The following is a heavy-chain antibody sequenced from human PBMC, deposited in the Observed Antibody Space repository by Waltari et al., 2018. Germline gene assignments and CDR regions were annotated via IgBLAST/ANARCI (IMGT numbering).Heavy chain of an antibody. J-gene: IGHJ5*01. CDR2: ISGSGSTP. CDR3: AKAIKGYNSAWFDY. CDR1: GFSFSGYA. V-gene: IGHV3-23*01. Sequence: EVQLLESGGGLVQPGGSLRLSCAASGFSFSGYAMNWVRQAPGKGLGWVSAISGSGSTPFYADAVKGRFTISRDNSKNTVFLQMNSLRAEETAVYYCAKAIKGYNSAWFDYWGQGTLVTVSS. D-gene: IGHD3-3*01.